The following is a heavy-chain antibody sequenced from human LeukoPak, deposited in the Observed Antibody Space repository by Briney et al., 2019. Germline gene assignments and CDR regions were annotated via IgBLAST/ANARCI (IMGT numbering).Heavy chain of an antibody. J-gene: IGHJ3*02. D-gene: IGHD1-20*01. Sequence: GGSLRLSCAASGFTFSSYSMNWVRQAPGKGLEWVSSISSSSSYIYYADSVKGRFTISRDNAKNSLYLQMNSLRAEDTAVYYCARDDGITGTSWTDAFDIWGQGTMVTVSS. CDR3: ARDDGITGTSWTDAFDI. CDR1: GFTFSSYS. V-gene: IGHV3-21*01. CDR2: ISSSSSYI.